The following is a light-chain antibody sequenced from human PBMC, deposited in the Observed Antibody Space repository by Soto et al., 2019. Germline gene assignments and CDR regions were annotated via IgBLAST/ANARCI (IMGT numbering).Light chain of an antibody. CDR1: SSDVGGYKY. CDR2: EVS. V-gene: IGLV2-8*01. CDR3: SSYAASNNVV. Sequence: QSALTQPPSASGSPEQSVTISCTGTSSDVGGYKYVSWYQQHPGKAPKLMIYEVSKRPSGVPDRFSGSKSGNTASLTISGIQAEDEAHYYCSSYAASNNVVFGGGTKLTVL. J-gene: IGLJ3*02.